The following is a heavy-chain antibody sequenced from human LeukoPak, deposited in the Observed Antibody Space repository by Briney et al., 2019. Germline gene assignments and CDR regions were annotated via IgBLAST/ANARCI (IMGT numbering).Heavy chain of an antibody. CDR1: GFTFNTYT. V-gene: IGHV3-48*01. Sequence: PGGSLRLSCAASGFTFNTYTMNWVRQAPGKGLEWVSYISGSSGIIDYADSVRGRFTISRDNAKNSLYLQMNSLRAEDTAVYYCARGGGSGGSCYDWGQGILVTVSS. CDR2: ISGSSGII. D-gene: IGHD2-15*01. CDR3: ARGGGSGGSCYD. J-gene: IGHJ4*02.